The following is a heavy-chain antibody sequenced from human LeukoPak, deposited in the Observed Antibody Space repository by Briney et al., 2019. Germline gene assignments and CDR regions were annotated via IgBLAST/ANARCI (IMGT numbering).Heavy chain of an antibody. CDR1: GDSVSSNSAA. J-gene: IGHJ6*03. Sequence: SQTLSLTCAISGDSVSSNSAAWNWIRQSPSRGLEWLGRTYYRSKWYNDYTVSMRSRITINPDTSKNQFSLQLNPVTPEDTAVYYCARGMVKINYYMDVWGKGTTVTVSS. V-gene: IGHV6-1*01. D-gene: IGHD4-23*01. CDR2: TYYRSKWYN. CDR3: ARGMVKINYYMDV.